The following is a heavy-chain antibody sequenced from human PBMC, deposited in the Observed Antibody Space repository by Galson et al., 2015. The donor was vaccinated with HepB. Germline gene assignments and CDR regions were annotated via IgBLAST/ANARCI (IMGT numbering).Heavy chain of an antibody. J-gene: IGHJ4*02. CDR1: GFSFSSYA. V-gene: IGHV3-23*01. D-gene: IGHD6-19*01. CDR2: ISGSGGST. CDR3: AKDRSWGIGVAGGFDY. Sequence: SLRLSCAASGFSFSSYAMSWVRQAPGKGLEWVSGISGSGGSTYYGDSVKGRSTMSRHNSKNTLYLQMKSLRAEDTAIYYCAKDRSWGIGVAGGFDYWGQGTLVTVSS.